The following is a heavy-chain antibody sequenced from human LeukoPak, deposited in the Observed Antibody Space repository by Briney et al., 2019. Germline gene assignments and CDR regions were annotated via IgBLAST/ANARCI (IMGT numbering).Heavy chain of an antibody. CDR1: GFTFSSYS. CDR3: ARAIPNYDFWSGYSTSFYADY. D-gene: IGHD3-3*01. J-gene: IGHJ4*02. Sequence: GGSLRLSCAASGFTFSSYSMNWVRQAPGKGLEWVSSISSSSSYIYYADSVKGRFTISRDNAKNSLYLQMNSLRAEDTAVYYRARAIPNYDFWSGYSTSFYADYWGQGTLVTVSS. V-gene: IGHV3-21*04. CDR2: ISSSSSYI.